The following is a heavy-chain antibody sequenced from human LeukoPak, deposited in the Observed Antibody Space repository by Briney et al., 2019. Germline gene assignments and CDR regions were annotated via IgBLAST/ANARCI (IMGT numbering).Heavy chain of an antibody. V-gene: IGHV4-59*01. D-gene: IGHD6-19*01. J-gene: IGHJ3*02. CDR1: GVSISSYR. CDR3: ARPRCARLRNQIALAGCMAFDI. CDR2: MSDSGSS. Sequence: PSVSLTFTCIVSGVSISSYRWNWIRQPPGKGLEWLGYMSDSGSSNYNPALTSRSSISVYTSKNQISLMLRSVTAADTAVYYCARPRCARLRNQIALAGCMAFDIWGHGTMVTVSS.